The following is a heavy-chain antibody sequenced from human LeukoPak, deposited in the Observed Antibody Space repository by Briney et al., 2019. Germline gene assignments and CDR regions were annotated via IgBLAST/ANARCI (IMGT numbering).Heavy chain of an antibody. J-gene: IGHJ4*02. V-gene: IGHV3-73*01. Sequence: GGSLKLSCAASGVTFSGSAMHWVRQASGKGLEWVGRIRSKANSYATAYAASVKGRFTISRDDSKDTAYLQMNSLKTEDTAVYYRTRNVGGYEPFDYWGQGALVTVSS. CDR2: IRSKANSYAT. CDR3: TRNVGGYEPFDY. D-gene: IGHD5-12*01. CDR1: GVTFSGSA.